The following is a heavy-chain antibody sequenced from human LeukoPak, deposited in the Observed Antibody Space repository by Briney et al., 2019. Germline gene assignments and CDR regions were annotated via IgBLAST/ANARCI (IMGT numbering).Heavy chain of an antibody. CDR2: IFYSGIT. CDR3: ARQLDGLFFNS. Sequence: SETLSLTCTVSGDSVSSTTSYWTWIRQPPGQGLEYIGSIFYSGITFYNPSLKSRVTMSVDTSKNQFSLKLNSVTAADTAVYFCARQLDGLFFNSWGQGTLVAVSS. J-gene: IGHJ4*02. V-gene: IGHV4-39*01. CDR1: GDSVSSTTSY. D-gene: IGHD5-24*01.